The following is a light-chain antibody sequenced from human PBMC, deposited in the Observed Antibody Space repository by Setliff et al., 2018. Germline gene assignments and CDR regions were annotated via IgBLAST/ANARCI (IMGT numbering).Light chain of an antibody. J-gene: IGLJ2*01. CDR2: DVS. CDR3: SSFAGNYTVI. V-gene: IGLV2-11*01. CDR1: SSDVGGYKF. Sequence: QSVLTQPRSVSGSPGQSVTVSCTGTSSDVGGYKFVSWYQQYPGKVPRLIIYDVSKRPLGVPDRFSGSKSANTASLTISGLQTEDEADYYCSSFAGNYTVIFGGGTKVTVL.